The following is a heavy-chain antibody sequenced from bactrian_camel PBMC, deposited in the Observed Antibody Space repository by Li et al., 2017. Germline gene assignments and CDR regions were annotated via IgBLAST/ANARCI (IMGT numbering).Heavy chain of an antibody. V-gene: IGHV3-3*01. CDR1: GHRYLRNC. Sequence: QVQLVESGGGPVQAGGSLRLSCAASGHRYLRNCMGWYRQTAGQGREGIATIYTGSHNTYYKDSVQGRFTISYDNAQKTMYLQMNSLKPEDAGTYYCAAEPPLCWASMREYNYRYWGQGTQVTVS. CDR3: AAEPPLCWASMREYNYRY. CDR2: IYTGSHNT. D-gene: IGHD4*01. J-gene: IGHJ4*01.